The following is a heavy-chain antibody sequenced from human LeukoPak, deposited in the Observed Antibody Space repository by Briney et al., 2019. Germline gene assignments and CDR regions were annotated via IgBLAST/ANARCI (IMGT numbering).Heavy chain of an antibody. CDR1: GYTFTSYG. V-gene: IGHV1-18*01. J-gene: IGHJ3*02. CDR2: ISAYNGNT. Sequence: ASVKVSCKASGYTFTSYGISWVRQAPVQGLEWMGWISAYNGNTNYAQKLQGRVTITRDTSASTAYMELRSLRSEDTAVYYCARDEYQLLGAFDIWGQGTMVTVSS. D-gene: IGHD2-2*01. CDR3: ARDEYQLLGAFDI.